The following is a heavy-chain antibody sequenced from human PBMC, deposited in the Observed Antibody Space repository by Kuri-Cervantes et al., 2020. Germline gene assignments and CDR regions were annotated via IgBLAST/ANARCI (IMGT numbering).Heavy chain of an antibody. J-gene: IGHJ4*02. Sequence: GGSLRLSCAASGFTFSSSWMHWVCQAPEKGLEWVADIKCDGSEKYYVDSVKGRLTISRDNAKNSLYLQVNSLRAEDMTVYYCARTGRVPFDYWGQGTRVTVSS. V-gene: IGHV3-52*01. D-gene: IGHD1-14*01. CDR2: IKCDGSEK. CDR1: GFTFSSSW. CDR3: ARTGRVPFDY.